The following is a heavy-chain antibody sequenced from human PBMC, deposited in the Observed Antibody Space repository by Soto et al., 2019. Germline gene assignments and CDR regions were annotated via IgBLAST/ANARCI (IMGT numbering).Heavy chain of an antibody. Sequence: GSLRLSCAASGFTFSSYDMHWVRQATGKGLEWVSAIGTAGDTYYPGSVKGRFTISRENAKNSLYLQMNSLRAEDTAVYYCARGGGYYYYYGMDVWGQGTTVTVSS. CDR2: IGTAGDT. D-gene: IGHD3-16*01. J-gene: IGHJ6*02. CDR1: GFTFSSYD. V-gene: IGHV3-13*01. CDR3: ARGGGYYYYYGMDV.